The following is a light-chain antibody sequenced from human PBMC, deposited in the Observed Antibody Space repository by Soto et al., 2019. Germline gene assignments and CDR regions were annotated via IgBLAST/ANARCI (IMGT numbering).Light chain of an antibody. J-gene: IGLJ1*01. Sequence: LTQPASVSGSPGQSITISCTGTSSDFAIYNYVSCYQQQPANATNLTMYQVPRRHSGVSTRCSGSRSGNTASLSISGLQAEEEADYYCSSYTYSSDYVFGTGTKVTVL. CDR3: SSYTYSSDYV. V-gene: IGLV2-14*01. CDR2: QVP. CDR1: SSDFAIYNY.